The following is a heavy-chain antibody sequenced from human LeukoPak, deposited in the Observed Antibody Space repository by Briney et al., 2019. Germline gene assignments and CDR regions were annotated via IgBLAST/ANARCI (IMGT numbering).Heavy chain of an antibody. D-gene: IGHD3-22*01. Sequence: SVKVSCKASGGTFSSYVISWVRQAPGQGLEWMGRIIPIFGTANYAQKFQGRVTITTDESTSTAYMELSSLRSEDTAVYYCASAPVNYYDSSGYYSYFDYWGQGTLVTVSS. CDR1: GGTFSSYV. CDR3: ASAPVNYYDSSGYYSYFDY. V-gene: IGHV1-69*05. CDR2: IIPIFGTA. J-gene: IGHJ4*02.